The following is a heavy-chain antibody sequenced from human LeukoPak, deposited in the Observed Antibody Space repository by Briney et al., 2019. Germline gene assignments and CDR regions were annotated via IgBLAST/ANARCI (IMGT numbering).Heavy chain of an antibody. CDR1: GFTFSSYA. CDR2: ISGSGGST. CDR3: AKDRVWARGVIGRGEIDY. D-gene: IGHD3-10*01. Sequence: GGSLRPSWPASGFTFSSYAMRWGRQAPGKRLEWVSAISGSGGSTYYADSVKGRFTISRDNSKNTLYLQMNSLRAEDTAVYYCAKDRVWARGVIGRGEIDYWGQGTLVTVSS. V-gene: IGHV3-23*01. J-gene: IGHJ4*02.